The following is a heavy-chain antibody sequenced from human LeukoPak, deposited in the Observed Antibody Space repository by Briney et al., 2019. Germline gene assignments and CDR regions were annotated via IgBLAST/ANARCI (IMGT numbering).Heavy chain of an antibody. CDR3: AIYYDFWSSSPLGPPPYYYYGMDV. J-gene: IGHJ6*02. CDR2: ISGSGGST. V-gene: IGHV3-23*01. CDR1: GFTFSSYA. Sequence: GGSLRLSCAASGFTFSSYAMSWVRQAPGKGLEWVSAISGSGGSTYYADSVKGRFTISRDNSKNTLYLQMNSLRAEDTAVYSCAIYYDFWSSSPLGPPPYYYYGMDVWGQGTTVTVSS. D-gene: IGHD3-3*01.